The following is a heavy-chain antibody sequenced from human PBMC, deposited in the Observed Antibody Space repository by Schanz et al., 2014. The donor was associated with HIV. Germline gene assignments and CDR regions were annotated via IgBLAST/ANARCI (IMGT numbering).Heavy chain of an antibody. CDR3: AKPEYDSRGNSQSHFDY. Sequence: EQLVESGGGVVQPGRSLRLSCAASGFTYRNYGMHWVRQAPGKGLEWVSTISGSGGSPYYADSVKGRFAISRDKSKNTLYLQMTTLRIDDTAVYYCAKPEYDSRGNSQSHFDYWGQGTLVTVSS. J-gene: IGHJ4*02. D-gene: IGHD3-22*01. CDR1: GFTYRNYG. V-gene: IGHV3-23*04. CDR2: ISGSGGSP.